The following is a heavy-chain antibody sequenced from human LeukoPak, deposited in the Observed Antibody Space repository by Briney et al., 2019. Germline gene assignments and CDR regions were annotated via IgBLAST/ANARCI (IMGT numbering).Heavy chain of an antibody. CDR3: ARGWELADAFDM. CDR1: GYTFTGYY. Sequence: GASVKVSCKASGYTFTGYYMHWVRQATGQGLEWMGWMNPNSGHTGYAQTFQGRVTMTRNTSISTTYMELSSLRSEDTAVYYCARGWELADAFDMWGQGTMVTVSS. J-gene: IGHJ3*02. V-gene: IGHV1-8*02. D-gene: IGHD1-26*01. CDR2: MNPNSGHT.